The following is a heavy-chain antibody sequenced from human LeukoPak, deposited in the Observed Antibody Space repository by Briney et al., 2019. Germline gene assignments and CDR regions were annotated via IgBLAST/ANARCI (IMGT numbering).Heavy chain of an antibody. CDR2: IRHDGSNK. J-gene: IGHJ4*02. CDR1: GFTFSSYG. CDR3: AKDYDFWSGSYGLDY. D-gene: IGHD3-3*01. V-gene: IGHV3-30*02. Sequence: GGSLRLSCATSGFTFSSYGMHWVRQAPGKGLEWVAFIRHDGSNKYYADSVKGRFTISRDNSKNTLYLQMNSLRAEDTAVYYCAKDYDFWSGSYGLDYWGQGTLVTVSS.